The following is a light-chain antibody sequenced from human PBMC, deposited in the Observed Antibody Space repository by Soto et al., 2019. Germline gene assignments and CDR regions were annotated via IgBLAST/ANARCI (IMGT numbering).Light chain of an antibody. J-gene: IGKJ1*01. Sequence: DIQMTQSPSSLSASVGDRVTITCRASQSISNYLSWYQQKSGKARNLLIFAASTLQTGVPPRFSGSASGTDFTLTISSVQPEDFATYYCQQTFSSPRTFGQGTKVEIE. V-gene: IGKV1-39*01. CDR1: QSISNY. CDR2: AAS. CDR3: QQTFSSPRT.